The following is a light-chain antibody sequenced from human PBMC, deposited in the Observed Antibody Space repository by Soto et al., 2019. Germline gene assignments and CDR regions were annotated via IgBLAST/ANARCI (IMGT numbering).Light chain of an antibody. V-gene: IGKV1-27*01. J-gene: IGKJ1*01. CDR1: QGISNY. CDR2: AAS. CDR3: QKYNSAPWT. Sequence: IQMTQSPSTLSASVGDRVSITCLASQGISNYLAWYQQKPGKVPKLLIYAASTLQSGVPSRFSGSGSGTDFTLTISSLQPEDVATYYCQKYNSAPWTFGQGTKVDI.